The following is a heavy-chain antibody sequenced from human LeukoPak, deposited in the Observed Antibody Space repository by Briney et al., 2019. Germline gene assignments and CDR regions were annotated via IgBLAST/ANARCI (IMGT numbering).Heavy chain of an antibody. J-gene: IGHJ4*02. CDR2: IYYSGST. D-gene: IGHD6-13*01. Sequence: PSETLSLTCTVSGGSISSYYWSWIRQPPGKGLEWIGSIYYSGSTYYNPSLKSRVTISVDTSKNQFSLKLSSVTAADTAVYYCARLTHGNIAAAGTEESGYWGQGTLVTVSS. CDR1: GGSISSYY. V-gene: IGHV4-39*01. CDR3: ARLTHGNIAAAGTEESGY.